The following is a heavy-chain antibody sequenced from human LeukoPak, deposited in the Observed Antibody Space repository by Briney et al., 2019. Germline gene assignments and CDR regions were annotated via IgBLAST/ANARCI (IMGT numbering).Heavy chain of an antibody. Sequence: KASETLSLTCTVSGGSISSGGYYWSWIRQHPGKGLEWIGYIYYSGGTYYNPSLKSRVTISVDTSKNQFSLKLSSVTAADTAVYYCARGLLATVVRGQSWFDPWGQGTLVTVSS. CDR1: GGSISSGGYY. D-gene: IGHD3-10*01. J-gene: IGHJ5*02. V-gene: IGHV4-31*03. CDR3: ARGLLATVVRGQSWFDP. CDR2: IYYSGGT.